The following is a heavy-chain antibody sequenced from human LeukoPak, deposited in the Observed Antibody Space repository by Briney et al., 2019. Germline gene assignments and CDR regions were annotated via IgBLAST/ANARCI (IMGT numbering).Heavy chain of an antibody. CDR3: ARDRWGYSVYYYYYMDV. CDR2: VYRDGNT. CDR1: GYSISSGYY. J-gene: IGHJ6*03. Sequence: SETLSLTCSVSGYSISSGYYWGWIRQPPGKGLEWVANVYRDGNTYYSPSLESRVTISVDTSKNLFSLKLSSLSAADTAVYYCARDRWGYSVYYYYYMDVWGKGTTVTISS. V-gene: IGHV4-38-2*02. D-gene: IGHD5-18*01.